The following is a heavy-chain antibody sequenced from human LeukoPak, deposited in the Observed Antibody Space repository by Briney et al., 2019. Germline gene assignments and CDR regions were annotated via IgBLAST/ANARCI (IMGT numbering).Heavy chain of an antibody. D-gene: IGHD3-22*01. Sequence: SETLSLTCAVYGGSFSGYYWSWIRQPPGKGLEWIGEINHSGSTNYNPSLKSRVTISVDTSKNQFSLKLSSVTAADTAVYYCARDRYYNRLFDYWGQGTLATVSS. CDR2: INHSGST. CDR1: GGSFSGYY. J-gene: IGHJ4*02. CDR3: ARDRYYNRLFDY. V-gene: IGHV4-34*01.